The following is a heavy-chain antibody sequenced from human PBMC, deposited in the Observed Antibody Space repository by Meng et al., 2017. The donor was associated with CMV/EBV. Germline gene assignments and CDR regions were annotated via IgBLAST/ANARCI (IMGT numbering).Heavy chain of an antibody. D-gene: IGHD3-10*01. CDR2: ISSSGSTI. Sequence: GESLKISCAASGFTFSDYYMSWIRQAPGKGLEWVPYISSSGSTIYYADSVKGRFTISRDNAKNSLYLQMNSPRAEDTAVYYCARDDLPKTVYYGSGSRHASIDYWGQGTLVTVSS. V-gene: IGHV3-11*04. J-gene: IGHJ4*02. CDR3: ARDDLPKTVYYGSGSRHASIDY. CDR1: GFTFSDYY.